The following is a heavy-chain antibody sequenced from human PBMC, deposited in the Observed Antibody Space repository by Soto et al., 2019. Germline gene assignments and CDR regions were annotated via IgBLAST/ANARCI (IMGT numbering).Heavy chain of an antibody. J-gene: IGHJ4*02. Sequence: GGSLRLSCAASGFTSSSYAMSWVRQAPGKGLEWISYIDTSGDAMFYADSVKGRFAVSRDNTMNSLYLQMNSLRAEDTAAYYCARESIGCGGDCLDYWGQGTLVTVSS. D-gene: IGHD2-21*01. CDR2: IDTSGDAM. V-gene: IGHV3-48*04. CDR3: ARESIGCGGDCLDY. CDR1: GFTSSSYA.